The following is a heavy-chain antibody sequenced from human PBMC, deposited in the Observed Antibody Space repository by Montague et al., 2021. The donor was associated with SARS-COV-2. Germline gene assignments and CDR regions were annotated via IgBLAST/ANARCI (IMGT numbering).Heavy chain of an antibody. CDR2: VNPNSANT. CDR1: AYTFTSFD. V-gene: IGHV1-8*01. D-gene: IGHD1-26*01. J-gene: IGHJ6*02. CDR3: ARHFQSGSYGAYYYYGMDV. Sequence: SVKVSCKASAYTFTSFDIHWVRQAPGQGLEWMGWVNPNSANTGYAQKFQGRVTMTRNIAVSTAYMELSSLRSEDTAVYYCARHFQSGSYGAYYYYGMDVWGQGTTVTVSS.